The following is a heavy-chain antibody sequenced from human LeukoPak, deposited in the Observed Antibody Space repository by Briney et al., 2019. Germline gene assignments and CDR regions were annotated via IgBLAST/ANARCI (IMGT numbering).Heavy chain of an antibody. V-gene: IGHV3-48*03. Sequence: GGSLRLSCAASGFTFSTYEMHWVRQAPGKGLEWVSYIPSSGSTIYYVDSVKGRFTISRDNAKNSLYLQMNSLRVEDTAVYYCAREATGATGYFDYWGQGTLVTVSS. J-gene: IGHJ4*02. CDR1: GFTFSTYE. D-gene: IGHD1-26*01. CDR3: AREATGATGYFDY. CDR2: IPSSGSTI.